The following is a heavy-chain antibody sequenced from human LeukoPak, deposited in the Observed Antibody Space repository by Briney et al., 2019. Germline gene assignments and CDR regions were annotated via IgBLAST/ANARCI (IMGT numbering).Heavy chain of an antibody. J-gene: IGHJ6*03. CDR2: INPNNGGT. CDR3: ARGYSGYLNPYYYMDV. Sequence: ASVKVSCKASGYTFTGYYMHWVRQAPGQGLEWIGWINPNNGGTNYAQKFQGRVTMTRDTSISTAYMELSRLRSDDTAVYYCARGYSGYLNPYYYMDVWGKGTTVTVSS. D-gene: IGHD5-12*01. CDR1: GYTFTGYY. V-gene: IGHV1-2*02.